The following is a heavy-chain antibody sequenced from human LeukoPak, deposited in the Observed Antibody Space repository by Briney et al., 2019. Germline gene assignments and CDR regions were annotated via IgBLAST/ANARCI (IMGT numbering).Heavy chain of an antibody. V-gene: IGHV4-59*01. D-gene: IGHD3-10*01. CDR3: ARDHVDGERYYYYMDV. Sequence: PSETLSLTCTVSGGSISSYYWSWIRQPPGKGLDWIGYIYYSGSTNYNPSLKSRVTISVDTSKNQFSLKLSSVTAADTAVYYCARDHVDGERYYYYMDVWGKGTTVTVSS. J-gene: IGHJ6*03. CDR1: GGSISSYY. CDR2: IYYSGST.